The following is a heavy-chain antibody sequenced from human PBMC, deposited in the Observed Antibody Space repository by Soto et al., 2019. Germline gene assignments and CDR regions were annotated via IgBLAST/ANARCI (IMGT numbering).Heavy chain of an antibody. D-gene: IGHD3-3*01. J-gene: IGHJ4*02. CDR3: ARVRGGNNYYDFWSGLDY. CDR1: GFTFNSYW. CDR2: IKQEGSEK. Sequence: GGSLRLSCAASGFTFNSYWMTWVRQAPGKGLEWVANIKQEGSEKYYVDSVKGRFTISRDNAKNSLYLQMNSLRAEDTAVYYCARVRGGNNYYDFWSGLDYWGRGALVTVSS. V-gene: IGHV3-7*03.